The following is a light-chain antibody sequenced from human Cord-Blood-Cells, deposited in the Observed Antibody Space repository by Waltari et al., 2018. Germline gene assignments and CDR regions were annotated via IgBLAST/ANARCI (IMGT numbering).Light chain of an antibody. J-gene: IGKJ4*01. CDR3: QQYNSCPLT. CDR1: QSISRW. Sequence: DIQMTQSPSTLSASVGARVTISCRASQSISRWLDWYKEKPGKAPKLLIYKASSLECGVPSRFSGSGSGTEFTLTISRLQPDDFATYYCQQYNSCPLTFGGGTKVEI. CDR2: KAS. V-gene: IGKV1-5*03.